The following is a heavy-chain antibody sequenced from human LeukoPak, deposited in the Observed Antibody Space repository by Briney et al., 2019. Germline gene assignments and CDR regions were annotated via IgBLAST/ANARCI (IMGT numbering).Heavy chain of an antibody. J-gene: IGHJ3*02. D-gene: IGHD3-22*01. CDR1: GGSSSSYY. V-gene: IGHV4-59*01. CDR3: ARNTYYYDSSGYAFDI. Sequence: SETLSLTCTVSGGSSSSYYWSWIRQPPGKGLEWIGYIYNTGSTNYNPSLRSRVTISLDTSKNQFSLKLSSVTAADTAVYYCARNTYYYDSSGYAFDIWGQGTMVTVSS. CDR2: IYNTGST.